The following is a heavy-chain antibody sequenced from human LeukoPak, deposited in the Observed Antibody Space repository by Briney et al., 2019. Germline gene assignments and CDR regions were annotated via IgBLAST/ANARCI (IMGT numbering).Heavy chain of an antibody. V-gene: IGHV4-34*01. Sequence: SETLSLTCAVSGGSFSGYYWSWFRQPPGKGLEWIGEINHRGSTNYNPSLKSRVTISVDTSKNQFSLKLSSVTAADTAVYYCARHEYYYYYMDVWGKGTTVTVSS. CDR1: GGSFSGYY. CDR3: ARHEYYYYYMDV. CDR2: INHRGST. J-gene: IGHJ6*03.